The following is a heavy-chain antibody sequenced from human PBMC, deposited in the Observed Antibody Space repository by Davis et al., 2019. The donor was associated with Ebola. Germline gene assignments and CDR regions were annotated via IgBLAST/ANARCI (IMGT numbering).Heavy chain of an antibody. D-gene: IGHD6-6*01. J-gene: IGHJ5*02. CDR1: GGSISSSSYY. Sequence: SETLSLTCTVSGGSISSSSYYWGWIRQPPGKGLEWIGSIYYSGSTYYNPSLKSRVTISVDTSKNQFSLKLSSVTAADTAVYYCARPVAAPGAGWGWFDPWGQGTLVTVSS. V-gene: IGHV4-39*01. CDR2: IYYSGST. CDR3: ARPVAAPGAGWGWFDP.